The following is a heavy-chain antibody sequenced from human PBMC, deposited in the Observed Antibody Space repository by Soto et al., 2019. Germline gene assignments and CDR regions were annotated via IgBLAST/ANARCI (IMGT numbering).Heavy chain of an antibody. CDR3: TKGRLWPYFDY. D-gene: IGHD5-18*01. J-gene: IGHJ4*02. Sequence: EVQLVESGGGLVQPGRSLRLSCAASGFTFDENAMHWVRQDPGKGLEWVSSINWNSVSIAYADSVKGRFTVSRDNAKKSLYLQMNSLRPEDTALYYCTKGRLWPYFDYWGQGILVTVSS. V-gene: IGHV3-9*01. CDR2: INWNSVSI. CDR1: GFTFDENA.